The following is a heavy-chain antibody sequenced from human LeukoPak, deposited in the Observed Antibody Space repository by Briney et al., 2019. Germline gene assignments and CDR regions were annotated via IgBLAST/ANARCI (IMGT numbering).Heavy chain of an antibody. D-gene: IGHD3-9*01. CDR1: GFTFSTYS. CDR2: ISGSGRYM. J-gene: IGHJ5*02. V-gene: IGHV3-21*01. Sequence: GGSLRLSCATSGFTFSTYSMNWVRQAPGKGLEWVSSISGSGRYMYYADSAKGRFTISRDNTKNSLFLRMNSLRAEDTAVYYCAKDLDSPWGQGTLVTVSS. CDR3: AKDLDSP.